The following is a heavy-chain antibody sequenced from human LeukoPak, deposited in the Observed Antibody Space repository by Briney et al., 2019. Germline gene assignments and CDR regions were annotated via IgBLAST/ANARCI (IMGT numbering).Heavy chain of an antibody. CDR1: GFACCSYE. CDR3: EESYWSNYYSTFV. D-gene: IGHD2-8*02. Sequence: GGSLSLSCALSGFACCSYETNGLGQAPGKGLEWVSYISSSGSTIYYADSVKGRFTISRDNAKNSLYLQMNSRRAEDTAVYYCEESYWSNYYSTFVCGKGTTATVSS. CDR2: ISSSGSTI. J-gene: IGHJ6*04. V-gene: IGHV3-48*03.